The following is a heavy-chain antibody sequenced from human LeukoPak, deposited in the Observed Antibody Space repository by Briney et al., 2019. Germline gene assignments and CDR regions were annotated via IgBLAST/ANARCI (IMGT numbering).Heavy chain of an antibody. CDR2: IYHSGST. J-gene: IGHJ5*02. V-gene: IGHV4-4*02. Sequence: SETLSLTCAVSGGSISSSNWWSWVRQPPGKGLEWIGEIYHSGSTNYNPSLKSRVTISVDKSKNQFSLKLSSVTAADTAVYYCARVRSIAVAGNWFDPWGQGTLVTVSS. D-gene: IGHD6-19*01. CDR1: GGSISSSNW. CDR3: ARVRSIAVAGNWFDP.